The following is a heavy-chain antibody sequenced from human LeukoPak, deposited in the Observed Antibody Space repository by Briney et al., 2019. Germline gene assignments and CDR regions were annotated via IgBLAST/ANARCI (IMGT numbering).Heavy chain of an antibody. Sequence: SQTLSLTCAISGDSVSSNTAGWSWIRQSPSRGLEWLGRTYYRSKWYNDYAVSVKSRITITPDTSKNQFSLQLNSVTPEDTAVYYCAREAEITRFDYWGQGTLVTVSS. J-gene: IGHJ4*02. CDR2: TYYRSKWYN. CDR1: GDSVSSNTAG. CDR3: AREAEITRFDY. V-gene: IGHV6-1*01. D-gene: IGHD5-24*01.